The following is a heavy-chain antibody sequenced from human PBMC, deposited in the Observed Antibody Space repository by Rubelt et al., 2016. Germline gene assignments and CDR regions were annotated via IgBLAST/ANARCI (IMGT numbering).Heavy chain of an antibody. V-gene: IGHV3-74*02. J-gene: IGHJ5*02. D-gene: IGHD3-3*01. Sequence: EVQLLESGGGLVQPGGSLRLSCAASGFTFSSYAMSWVRQAPGKGLVWVSRINSDGSSTSYADSVKVRFTMSRDNAKNTRDRQMNSLRAEDTAVYYCARGIFGVVINRFDPWGQGTLVTVSS. CDR3: ARGIFGVVINRFDP. CDR2: INSDGSST. CDR1: GFTFSSYA.